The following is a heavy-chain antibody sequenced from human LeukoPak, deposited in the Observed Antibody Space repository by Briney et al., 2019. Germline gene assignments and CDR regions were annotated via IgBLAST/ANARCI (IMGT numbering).Heavy chain of an antibody. CDR3: ARDPSAVADGFDP. Sequence: ASVKVSCKASGGTFSSYAISWVRQAPGQGLEWMGRIIPILGIANYAQKFQGRVTITADKSTSTAYMGLSSLRSEDTAVYYCARDPSAVADGFDPWGQGTLVTVSS. J-gene: IGHJ5*02. CDR2: IIPILGIA. V-gene: IGHV1-69*04. CDR1: GGTFSSYA. D-gene: IGHD6-19*01.